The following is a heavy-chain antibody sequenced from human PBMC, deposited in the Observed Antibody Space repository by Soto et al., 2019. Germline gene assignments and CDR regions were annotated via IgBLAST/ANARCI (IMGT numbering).Heavy chain of an antibody. D-gene: IGHD2-2*02. J-gene: IGHJ6*02. CDR1: GFTFRDYY. CDR2: TSSSSSYT. V-gene: IGHV3-11*03. CDR3: ARWGYCSSTSCYIKPYYYYGMDV. Sequence: GGSLRLSCAASGFTFRDYYMSWIRQAPGKGLEWISYTSSSSSYTKYADSVKGRFTISRDNAKNSLYLQMNSLRAEDTAVYYCARWGYCSSTSCYIKPYYYYGMDVWGQGTTVTVSS.